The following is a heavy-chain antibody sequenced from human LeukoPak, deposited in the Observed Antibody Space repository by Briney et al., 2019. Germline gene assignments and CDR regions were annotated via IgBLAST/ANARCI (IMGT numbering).Heavy chain of an antibody. CDR3: ARDLGLVATTYYYYYMDV. V-gene: IGHV3-7*01. J-gene: IGHJ6*03. D-gene: IGHD5-12*01. CDR2: IKEDGSQR. Sequence: GGSLRLSCAASGFTFSSFWMSWVRQAPGKGLEWVANIKEDGSQRYYVNSVKGRFTISRDNAKNSLYLQMNSLRAEDTAVYYCARDLGLVATTYYYYYMDVWGKGTTVTVSS. CDR1: GFTFSSFW.